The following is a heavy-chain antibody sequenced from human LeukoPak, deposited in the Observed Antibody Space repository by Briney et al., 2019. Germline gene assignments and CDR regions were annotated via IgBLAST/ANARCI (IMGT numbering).Heavy chain of an antibody. Sequence: GGSLRLSCAASGFTFSNYGMHWVRQAPGKGLEWVAVISYDGSNKYYADSVKGRFTISRDNSKNTLYLQMNSLRVVDTAVYYCAKDQAPYLTSGMDVWGQGTTVTVSS. J-gene: IGHJ6*02. CDR3: AKDQAPYLTSGMDV. V-gene: IGHV3-30*18. CDR2: ISYDGSNK. CDR1: GFTFSNYG.